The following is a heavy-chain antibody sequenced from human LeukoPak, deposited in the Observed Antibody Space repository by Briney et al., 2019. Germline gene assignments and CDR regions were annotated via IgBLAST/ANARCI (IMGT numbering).Heavy chain of an antibody. CDR1: GYSFTSYW. V-gene: IGHV5-51*01. D-gene: IGHD3-10*01. CDR3: ARHLLLWFGESYDAFDI. CDR2: IYPGDSDT. Sequence: GESLKISCKGSGYSFTSYWIGWVRQMPGKGLEWMGIIYPGDSDTRYSPSFQGQVTISADKSISTAYLQWSSLKASDTAMYYCARHLLLWFGESYDAFDIWGQGTMVTVPS. J-gene: IGHJ3*02.